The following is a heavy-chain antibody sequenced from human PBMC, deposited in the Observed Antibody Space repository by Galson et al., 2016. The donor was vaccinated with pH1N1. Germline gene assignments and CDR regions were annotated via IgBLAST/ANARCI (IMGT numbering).Heavy chain of an antibody. D-gene: IGHD6-19*01. CDR2: INYIGGNI. CDR3: ARRPGIAVPGLLDF. CDR1: GFTFGDYS. Sequence: SLRLSCAASGFTFGDYSMTWVRQAPGKGLEWVASINYIGGNIAYADSMKGRFTISRDNAKSSLYLQMNSLRAEDTALYYCARRPGIAVPGLLDFWGQGTPVIVSS. V-gene: IGHV3-20*04. J-gene: IGHJ4*02.